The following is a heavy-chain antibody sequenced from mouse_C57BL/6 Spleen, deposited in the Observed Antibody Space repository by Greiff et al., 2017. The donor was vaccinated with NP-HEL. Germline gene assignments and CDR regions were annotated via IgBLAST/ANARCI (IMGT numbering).Heavy chain of an antibody. CDR1: GYTFTSYW. Sequence: QVQLQQPGAELVMPGASVKLSCKASGYTFTSYWMHWVKQRPGQGLEWIGEIDPSDSYTNYNQKFKGKSTLTVDKSSSTAYMQLSSLTSEDSAVYYCARSGPVYFDYWGQGTTLTVSS. J-gene: IGHJ2*01. CDR3: ARSGPVYFDY. V-gene: IGHV1-69*01. CDR2: IDPSDSYT.